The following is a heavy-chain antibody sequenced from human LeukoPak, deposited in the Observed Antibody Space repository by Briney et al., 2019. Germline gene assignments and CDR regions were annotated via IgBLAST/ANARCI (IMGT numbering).Heavy chain of an antibody. V-gene: IGHV6-1*01. Sequence: SQTLSLTCAISGDSFSSNSAAWNWIRQSPSRGLEWLGRTYYRSKWYNDYAVSVKSRITINPDTSKNQLSLQLNSVTPEDTAVYYCASQQWLVLSRADPVQRAHYGMDVWGQGTTVTVSS. CDR3: ASQQWLVLSRADPVQRAHYGMDV. J-gene: IGHJ6*02. CDR1: GDSFSSNSAA. CDR2: TYYRSKWYN. D-gene: IGHD6-19*01.